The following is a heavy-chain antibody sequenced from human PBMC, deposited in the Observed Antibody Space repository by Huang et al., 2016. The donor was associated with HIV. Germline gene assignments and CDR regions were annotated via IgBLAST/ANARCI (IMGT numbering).Heavy chain of an antibody. D-gene: IGHD6-13*01. V-gene: IGHV4-39*01. CDR2: GYQSGST. Sequence: QLQLQESGPGQVKPSETLSLTCTVSGDFISSTNYYWGWIRQSPGKGLEWVGSGYQSGSTNYNPSLKRRVTLSVDTSRNQFSRRLNSVTAADTAVYYCASQHIGAAATWFWGRGTQVAVSS. CDR3: ASQHIGAAATWF. CDR1: GDFISSTNYY. J-gene: IGHJ4*02.